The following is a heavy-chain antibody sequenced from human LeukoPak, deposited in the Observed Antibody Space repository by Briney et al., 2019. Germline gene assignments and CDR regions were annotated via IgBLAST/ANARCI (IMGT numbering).Heavy chain of an antibody. CDR2: IYYIGST. D-gene: IGHD1-26*01. J-gene: IGHJ4*02. CDR3: VKSGGYGLIDY. CDR1: GVSISGSYYY. V-gene: IGHV4-39*01. Sequence: SETLSLTCAVSGVSISGSYYYWGWIRQPPGKGLEWIGNIYYIGSTYYNASLQSRVTISIDTSKNQFSLRLNSVTAADTAMYFCVKSGGYGLIDYWGQGTLVTVSS.